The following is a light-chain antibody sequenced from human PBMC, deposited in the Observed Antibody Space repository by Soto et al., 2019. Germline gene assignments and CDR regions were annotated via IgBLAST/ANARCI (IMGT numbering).Light chain of an antibody. J-gene: IGKJ3*01. CDR2: AAS. CDR3: QQSYSTPQIT. CDR1: QDIGTF. V-gene: IGKV1-39*01. Sequence: DFQMTQSPSSLSASVGDRVTITCRASQDIGTFLNWYQQKPGKPPNLLIYAASNLLSGVSSRFXVSGSGTDFPLTISSLQPEDFATYYCQQSYSTPQITFGPGTKVDMK.